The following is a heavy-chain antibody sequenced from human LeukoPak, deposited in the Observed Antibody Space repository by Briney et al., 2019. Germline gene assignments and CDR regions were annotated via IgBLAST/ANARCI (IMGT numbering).Heavy chain of an antibody. J-gene: IGHJ6*02. CDR2: MNPNSGNT. V-gene: IGHV1-8*01. CDR1: GYTFTSYD. Sequence: ASVKVSCKASGYTFTSYDINWVRQATGQGLEWMGWMNPNSGNTGYAQKFQGRVTMTRNTSISTAYMELSSLRSEDTAVYYCARGLIAAAGTPYYYYGMDVWGQGTTVTVSS. D-gene: IGHD6-13*01. CDR3: ARGLIAAAGTPYYYYGMDV.